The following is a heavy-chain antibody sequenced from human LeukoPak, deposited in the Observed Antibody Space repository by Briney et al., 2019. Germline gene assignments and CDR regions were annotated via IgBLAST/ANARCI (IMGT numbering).Heavy chain of an antibody. Sequence: ASVKVSCKACGYIFTRYDLNGVRQPSARGLEWVGWMNSNCCNTGYAQMFEGSLIESRNIYISTAYRELSSLTSEDSAIYYCARIAAAGNRRLNYWGQGTLVTVAS. CDR1: GYIFTRYD. J-gene: IGHJ4*02. D-gene: IGHD6-13*01. CDR2: MNSNCCNT. CDR3: ARIAAAGNRRLNY. V-gene: IGHV1-8*01.